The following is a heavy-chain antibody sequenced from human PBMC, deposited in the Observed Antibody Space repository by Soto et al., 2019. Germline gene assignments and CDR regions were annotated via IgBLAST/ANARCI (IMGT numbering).Heavy chain of an antibody. Sequence: PGGSLRLSCAAPGFTLSSYVMHWVRQAPGKGLEWVAVISYDGSNKYYADSVKGRFTISRDNSKNTLYLQMNSLRAEDTAVYYGARLITMIVVVITWSDAFDIWGQRTMVTVS. D-gene: IGHD3-22*01. CDR2: ISYDGSNK. J-gene: IGHJ3*02. CDR3: ARLITMIVVVITWSDAFDI. V-gene: IGHV3-30-3*01. CDR1: GFTLSSYV.